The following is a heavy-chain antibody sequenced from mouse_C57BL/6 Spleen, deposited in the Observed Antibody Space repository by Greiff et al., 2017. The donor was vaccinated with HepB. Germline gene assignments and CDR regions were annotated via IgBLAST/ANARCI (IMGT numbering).Heavy chain of an antibody. V-gene: IGHV3-6*01. CDR1: GYSIASGYY. D-gene: IGHD4-1*01. CDR3: ARGELGRIAY. CDR2: ISYDGRN. Sequence: EVKLEESGPGLVKPSQSLSLTCSVTGYSIASGYYWNWIRQFPGNKLEWMGYISYDGRNNYNPSLKNRISITRDTSKNQFFLKLNSVTTEDTATYYCARGELGRIAYWGQGTLVTVSA. J-gene: IGHJ3*01.